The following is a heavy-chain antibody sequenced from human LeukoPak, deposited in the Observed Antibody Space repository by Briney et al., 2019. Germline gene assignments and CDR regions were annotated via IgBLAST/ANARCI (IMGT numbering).Heavy chain of an antibody. D-gene: IGHD2-21*01. V-gene: IGHV4-39*01. Sequence: SETLSLTCTVSGGSISSSNYWWGWIRQPPGKGLEWIGSMYHSGSSYYNPYLKSRVTVSVDTSSNQFSLKLNSVTATDTAVYYCARHFVPVHSAGSGNWFDPRGQGIMVTVSS. CDR2: MYHSGSS. CDR3: ARHFVPVHSAGSGNWFDP. J-gene: IGHJ5*02. CDR1: GGSISSSNYW.